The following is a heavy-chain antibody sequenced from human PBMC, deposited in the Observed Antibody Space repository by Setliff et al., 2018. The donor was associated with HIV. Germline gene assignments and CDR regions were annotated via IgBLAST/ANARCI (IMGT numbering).Heavy chain of an antibody. D-gene: IGHD3-10*01. Sequence: SETLSLTCTVSGGSISSRSYFWGWIRQPPGKGLEWIGSIYSGGITKYNPSLKSRVTISVDTSKNRFSLTLRSVTAADTAVYYCARTRSGTYYGEMNWFDPWGQGILVTVSS. CDR3: ARTRSGTYYGEMNWFDP. V-gene: IGHV4-39*07. CDR1: GGSISSRSYF. J-gene: IGHJ5*02. CDR2: IYSGGIT.